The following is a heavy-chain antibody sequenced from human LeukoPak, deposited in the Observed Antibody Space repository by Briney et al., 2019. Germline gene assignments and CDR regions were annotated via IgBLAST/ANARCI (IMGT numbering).Heavy chain of an antibody. V-gene: IGHV3-7*01. CDR2: IKQDGSEK. J-gene: IGHJ4*02. Sequence: GGSLRLSCAASGFTFSSYWMSWVRQAPGKGLEWVANIKQDGSEKYYVDSVKGRFTISRDNAKNSLYLQMNSLRAEDTAVYYCARSYRHYYGSGSYPYWGQGTLATVSS. D-gene: IGHD3-10*01. CDR1: GFTFSSYW. CDR3: ARSYRHYYGSGSYPY.